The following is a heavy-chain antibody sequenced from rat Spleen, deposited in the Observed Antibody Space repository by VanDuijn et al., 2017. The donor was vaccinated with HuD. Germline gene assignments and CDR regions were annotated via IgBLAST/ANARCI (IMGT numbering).Heavy chain of an antibody. Sequence: EVQLVESGGGLVQPGRSLKLSCAASGFTFSSFPMAWVRQAPGKGLEWVATINYDGRSTFYRDSVRARFTISRDNAKNILYLQVDSLKPEDTATYYCTREGGRFDYWGQGVMVTVSS. CDR1: GFTFSSFP. CDR2: INYDGRST. D-gene: IGHD1-11*01. V-gene: IGHV5-29*01. J-gene: IGHJ2*01. CDR3: TREGGRFDY.